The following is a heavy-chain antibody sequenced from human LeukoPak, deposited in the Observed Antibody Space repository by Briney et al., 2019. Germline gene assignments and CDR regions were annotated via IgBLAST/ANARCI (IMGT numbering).Heavy chain of an antibody. J-gene: IGHJ4*02. CDR2: IKQDGSEK. CDR1: GFTFSSYW. CDR3: AKDSGYCISPSCFWDY. Sequence: PGGSLRLSCAASGFTFSSYWMSWVRQAPGKGLEWVANIKQDGSEKYYVDSVKGRFTISRDNAKNSLYLQMNSLRTEDTGMYYCAKDSGYCISPSCFWDYWGQGTLVTVSS. V-gene: IGHV3-7*03. D-gene: IGHD2-2*01.